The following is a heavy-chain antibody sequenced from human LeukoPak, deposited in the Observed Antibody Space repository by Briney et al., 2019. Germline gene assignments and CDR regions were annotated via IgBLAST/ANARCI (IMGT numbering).Heavy chain of an antibody. J-gene: IGHJ6*04. CDR2: LTGSGGTT. CDR1: GFTFRDYG. D-gene: IGHD3-10*02. CDR3: AELGITMIGGV. V-gene: IGHV3-23*01. Sequence: QSGGSLRLSCAASGFTFRDYGMSWVRQAPGKGLEWVSALTGSGGTTYYADSVRGRFTISRDNAKNSLYLQMNSLRAEDTAVYYCAELGITMIGGVWGKGTTVTISS.